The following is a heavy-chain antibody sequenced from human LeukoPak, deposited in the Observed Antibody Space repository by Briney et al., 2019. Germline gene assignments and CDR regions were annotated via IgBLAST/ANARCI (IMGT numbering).Heavy chain of an antibody. V-gene: IGHV4-39*01. CDR1: GGSISSGGYY. D-gene: IGHD3-3*01. CDR3: ARHTIFGVVIITPGAFDV. Sequence: SQTLSLTCTVSGGSISSGGYYWSWIRQPPGKGLEWIGEINHSGSTNYNPSLKSRVTISVDTSKNQFSLKLSSVTAADTAVYYCARHTIFGVVIITPGAFDVWGQGTMVTVSS. CDR2: INHSGST. J-gene: IGHJ3*01.